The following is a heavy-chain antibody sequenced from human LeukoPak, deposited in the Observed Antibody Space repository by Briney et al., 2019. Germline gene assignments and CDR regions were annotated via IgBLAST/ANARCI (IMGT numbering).Heavy chain of an antibody. CDR3: ARDILTGYYSPLHYYYYGMDV. CDR1: GGSFSGYY. J-gene: IGHJ6*02. D-gene: IGHD3-9*01. CDR2: INHSGST. V-gene: IGHV4-34*01. Sequence: SETLSLTCAVSGGSFSGYYWSWIRQPPGKGLEWIGEINHSGSTYYNPSLKSRVTISVDTSKNQFTLKLSSVTAADTAVYYCARDILTGYYSPLHYYYYGMDVWGQGTTVTVSS.